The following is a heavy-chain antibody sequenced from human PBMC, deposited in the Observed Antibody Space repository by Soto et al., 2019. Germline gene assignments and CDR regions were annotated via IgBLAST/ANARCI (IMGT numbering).Heavy chain of an antibody. Sequence: PGESLKISCKVSGYSFTNYWISWVHQMPGKGLEWMGRIDPSDSYINYSPSFQGHVTISADKSTNTAFLQWSSLKASDTAIYYCARHRGYGSRSYIDYWGQGTLVTVS. D-gene: IGHD3-10*01. CDR2: IDPSDSYI. CDR1: GYSFTNYW. J-gene: IGHJ4*02. CDR3: ARHRGYGSRSYIDY. V-gene: IGHV5-10-1*01.